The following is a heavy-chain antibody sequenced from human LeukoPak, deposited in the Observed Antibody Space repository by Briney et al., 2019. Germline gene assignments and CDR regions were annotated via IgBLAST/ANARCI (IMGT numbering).Heavy chain of an antibody. CDR1: GFTFSSYS. CDR2: ISSSSSYI. Sequence: GGSLRLSCAASGFTFSSYSMTSVRQAPGKGLEWVSSISSSSSYIYYADSVKGRFTISRDNAKNSLYLQMNSLRAEDTAVYYCARARSLESIAVNYWGQGTLVTVSS. D-gene: IGHD6-6*01. CDR3: ARARSLESIAVNY. V-gene: IGHV3-21*01. J-gene: IGHJ4*02.